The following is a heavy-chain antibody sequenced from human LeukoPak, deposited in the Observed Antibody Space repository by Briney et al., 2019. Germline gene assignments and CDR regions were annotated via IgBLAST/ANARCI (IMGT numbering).Heavy chain of an antibody. CDR1: GGSISSSSYY. Sequence: PSETLSLTCTVSGGSISSSSYYWGWIRQPPGKGLEWIASIYYSGSTYYNPSLKSRVTISVDTSKNQFSLKLSSVTAADTAVYYCASLGYSSGWYGGAYYFDYWGQGTLVTVSS. J-gene: IGHJ4*02. V-gene: IGHV4-39*01. CDR2: IYYSGST. D-gene: IGHD6-19*01. CDR3: ASLGYSSGWYGGAYYFDY.